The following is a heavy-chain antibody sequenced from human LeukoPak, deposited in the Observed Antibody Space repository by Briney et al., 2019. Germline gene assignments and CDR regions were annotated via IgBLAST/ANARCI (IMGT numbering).Heavy chain of an antibody. CDR2: ISYSGST. J-gene: IGHJ4*02. D-gene: IGHD5-24*01. Sequence: SETLSLTCTVSGGPISSSNNYWSWIRQPPGKGLEWIGYISYSGSTHYNPALKSRLSISGDRSKNQFSLKLTSVTAADTAVYYCVRGGEGYYYVDWGQGTLVTVSP. CDR1: GGPISSSNNY. CDR3: VRGGEGYYYVD. V-gene: IGHV4-30-4*01.